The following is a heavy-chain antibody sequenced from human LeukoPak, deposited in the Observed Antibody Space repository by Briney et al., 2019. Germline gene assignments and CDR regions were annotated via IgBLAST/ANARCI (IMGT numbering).Heavy chain of an antibody. J-gene: IGHJ4*02. V-gene: IGHV3-21*01. CDR1: GFTFNSYS. CDR3: ARVKRPRIAAAFDY. Sequence: GGSLRLSCAASGFTFNSYSMNWVRQAPGKGLEWVSCISSGSSYIYYADSVKGRFTISRDSAKNSLYLQMNSLRAEDTAVYYCARVKRPRIAAAFDYWGQGTLVTVSS. CDR2: ISSGSSYI. D-gene: IGHD6-13*01.